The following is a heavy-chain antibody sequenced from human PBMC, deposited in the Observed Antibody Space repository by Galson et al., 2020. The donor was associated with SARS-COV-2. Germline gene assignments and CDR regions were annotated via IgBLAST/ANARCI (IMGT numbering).Heavy chain of an antibody. CDR2: VHYSGSI. CDR1: SGYISGNY. Sequence: ETSETLSLTCSVSSGYISGNYWSWIRQPPGKGLEWIAHVHYSGSINYNPSLKSRLSISVDLSKNQFSLKLSSLTAADTAVYFCARRAGPYASSHVDYWGQGTLVTVSS. V-gene: IGHV4-59*08. J-gene: IGHJ4*02. CDR3: ARRAGPYASSHVDY. D-gene: IGHD3-16*01.